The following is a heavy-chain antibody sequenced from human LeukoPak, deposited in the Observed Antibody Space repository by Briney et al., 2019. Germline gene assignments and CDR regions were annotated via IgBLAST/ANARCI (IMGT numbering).Heavy chain of an antibody. J-gene: IGHJ6*03. CDR1: GYTFTGYY. V-gene: IGHV1-2*02. Sequence: ASVKVSCKASGYTFTGYYMHWVRQAPGQGLEWMGWINPNSGGTNYAQKFQGRVTMTRDTSISTAYMELSRLRSDDTAVYYCARVPQPGYSYSSYYYYYMDVWGKGTTVTISS. D-gene: IGHD5-18*01. CDR3: ARVPQPGYSYSSYYYYYMDV. CDR2: INPNSGGT.